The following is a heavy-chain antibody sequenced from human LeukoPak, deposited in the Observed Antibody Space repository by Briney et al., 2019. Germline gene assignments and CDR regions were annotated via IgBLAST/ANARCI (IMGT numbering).Heavy chain of an antibody. D-gene: IGHD5-24*01. J-gene: IGHJ4*02. Sequence: GESLQISCKGSGYTFTSYWIGWVRPMPGKGLEWMGIIYPSDSETRYSPSFQGQVTISADKSISTAYLQWSSLKASDTAMYYCARLQGDAYSQFDSWGQGTLVTVSS. CDR1: GYTFTSYW. V-gene: IGHV5-51*01. CDR2: IYPSDSET. CDR3: ARLQGDAYSQFDS.